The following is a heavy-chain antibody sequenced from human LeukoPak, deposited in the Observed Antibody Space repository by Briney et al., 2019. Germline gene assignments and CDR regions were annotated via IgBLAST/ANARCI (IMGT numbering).Heavy chain of an antibody. J-gene: IGHJ4*02. CDR3: AREGYDSSGFSW. CDR2: IFYSGIT. D-gene: IGHD3-22*01. CDR1: GGSISSYY. V-gene: IGHV4-59*01. Sequence: SETLSLTCTVSGGSISSYYWSWIRQPPGKGLEWIGYIFYSGITNYNPSLKSRVTISVDTSKNQFSLKLSSVTAADTAVYYCAREGYDSSGFSWWGQGTLVTVSS.